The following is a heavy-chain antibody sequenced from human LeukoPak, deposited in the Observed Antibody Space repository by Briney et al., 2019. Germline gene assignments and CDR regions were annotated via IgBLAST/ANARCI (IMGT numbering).Heavy chain of an antibody. Sequence: GSLRLSCAASGFTFSSYAMSWVRQAPGKGLEWIGYIYYSGSTNYNPSLKSRVTISVDTSKNQFSLKLSSVTAADTAVYYCARGVGATTRWFDPWGQGTLVTVSS. CDR1: GFTFSSYA. D-gene: IGHD1-26*01. CDR3: ARGVGATTRWFDP. V-gene: IGHV4-59*01. J-gene: IGHJ5*02. CDR2: IYYSGST.